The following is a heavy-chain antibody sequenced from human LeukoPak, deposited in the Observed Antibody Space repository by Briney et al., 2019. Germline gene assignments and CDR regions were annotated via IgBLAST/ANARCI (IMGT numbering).Heavy chain of an antibody. CDR1: GFTFRTYW. J-gene: IGHJ4*02. D-gene: IGHD3-9*01. CDR2: IKQDGNEK. Sequence: GGSLRLSCAASGFTFRTYWMSWVRQAPGKGLEWVANIKQDGNEKYYVDSVKGRFTISRDNAKNSLDLQMNSLRAEDTAVYYCAKAIGVDYDILTGGFDYWGQGTLVTVSS. CDR3: AKAIGVDYDILTGGFDY. V-gene: IGHV3-7*03.